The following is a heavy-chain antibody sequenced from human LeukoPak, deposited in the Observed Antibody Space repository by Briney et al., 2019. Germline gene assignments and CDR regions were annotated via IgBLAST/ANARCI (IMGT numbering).Heavy chain of an antibody. Sequence: GGSLRLSCAASGFTFSDYYMSWIRQAPGKGLEWVSYISSSSSTIYYADSVKGRFTISRDNAKNSLYLQMNSLRAEDTAVYYCVRDDDRPDNGLDYWGQGTLVTVSS. J-gene: IGHJ4*02. V-gene: IGHV3-11*04. CDR2: ISSSSSTI. CDR3: VRDDDRPDNGLDY. D-gene: IGHD3-22*01. CDR1: GFTFSDYY.